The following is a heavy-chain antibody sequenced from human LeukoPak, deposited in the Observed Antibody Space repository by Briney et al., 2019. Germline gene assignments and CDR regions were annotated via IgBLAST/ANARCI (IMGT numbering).Heavy chain of an antibody. Sequence: SQTLSLTCTVSGGSFSSGGYYWSWIPQHPGKGLEWIGYIYYSASNYHNPSLKSRVTISVATSKNQFSLKLSSVTAADTAVGYCARDGTGLDAFDIWGQGTMVTVSS. J-gene: IGHJ3*02. CDR2: IYYSASN. D-gene: IGHD1-14*01. V-gene: IGHV4-31*03. CDR1: GGSFSSGGYY. CDR3: ARDGTGLDAFDI.